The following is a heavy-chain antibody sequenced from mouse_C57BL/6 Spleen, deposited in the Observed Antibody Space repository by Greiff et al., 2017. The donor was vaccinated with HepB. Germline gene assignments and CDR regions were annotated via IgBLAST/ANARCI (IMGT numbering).Heavy chain of an antibody. Sequence: EVQGVESGGGLVKPGGSLKLSCAASGFTFSSYAMSWVRQTPEKRLEWVATISDGGSYTYYPDHVKGRFTISRDNAKNNLYLQMSHLKSEDTAMYYCARYYGSSWWYFDVWGTGTTVTVSS. CDR1: GFTFSSYA. CDR3: ARYYGSSWWYFDV. V-gene: IGHV5-4*01. J-gene: IGHJ1*03. CDR2: ISDGGSYT. D-gene: IGHD1-1*01.